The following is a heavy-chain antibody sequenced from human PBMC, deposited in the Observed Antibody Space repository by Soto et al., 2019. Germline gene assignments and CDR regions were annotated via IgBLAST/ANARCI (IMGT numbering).Heavy chain of an antibody. CDR2: VKLDGSEK. CDR3: AREERGQVFDY. D-gene: IGHD1-1*01. J-gene: IGHJ4*02. Sequence: EVQLVESGGGLVQPGGSLRLSCAASGFTFSDYYMSWVRQPPGKGLEWVANVKLDGSEKYYVDSVKGRFTVSRDNAKNSLYLQMNSLRAEDTAVYYCAREERGQVFDYWGQGALVTVSS. CDR1: GFTFSDYY. V-gene: IGHV3-7*04.